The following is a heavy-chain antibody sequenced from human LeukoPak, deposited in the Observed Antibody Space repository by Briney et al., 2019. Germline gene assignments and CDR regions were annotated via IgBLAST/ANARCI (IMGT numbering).Heavy chain of an antibody. V-gene: IGHV3-74*01. D-gene: IGHD3-3*01. J-gene: IGHJ4*02. CDR2: INGDGRNI. CDR1: GFTFSSYW. CDR3: AKGYDFWSGYPRDY. Sequence: GGSLRLSCVASGFTFSSYWMHWVRQDPRKGLVWVSRINGDGRNINYADSVRGRFTISRDNAKNTLYLQMNSLRAEDTAVYYCAKGYDFWSGYPRDYWGQGTLVTVSS.